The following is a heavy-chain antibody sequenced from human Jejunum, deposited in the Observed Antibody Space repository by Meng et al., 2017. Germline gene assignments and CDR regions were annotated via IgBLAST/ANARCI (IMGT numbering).Heavy chain of an antibody. D-gene: IGHD3-10*01. Sequence: QEQLVESGGGLVRPGVSLRLTCEASGFNFRNYYMSWMRQAPGKGLEWVSCISTTDTTIFYADSVKGRFTISRDNAKNSLYLQMNSLRAEDTAVYFCARWDFGTPRHDWWGQGTLVTVSS. V-gene: IGHV3-11*01. CDR3: ARWDFGTPRHDW. CDR1: GFNFRNYY. J-gene: IGHJ4*02. CDR2: ISTTDTTI.